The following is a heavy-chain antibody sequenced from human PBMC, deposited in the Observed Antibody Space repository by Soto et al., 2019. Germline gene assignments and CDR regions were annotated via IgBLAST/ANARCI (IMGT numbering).Heavy chain of an antibody. CDR2: ISYDGSNK. CDR3: AKGYYDSSGYPDY. V-gene: IGHV3-30*18. CDR1: GFTFSSYG. Sequence: GGSLRLSCAASGFTFSSYGMHWVRQAPGKGLEWVAVISYDGSNKYYADSVKGRFTISRDNSKNTLYLQMNSLRAEDTAVYYCAKGYYDSSGYPDYWGQGTLVTVSS. D-gene: IGHD3-22*01. J-gene: IGHJ4*02.